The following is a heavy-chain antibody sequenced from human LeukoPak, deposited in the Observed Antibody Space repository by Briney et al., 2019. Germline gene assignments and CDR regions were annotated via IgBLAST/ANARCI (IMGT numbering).Heavy chain of an antibody. CDR3: ARVFTAGTWSPFDY. D-gene: IGHD6-13*01. CDR1: GFAFSDAW. J-gene: IGHJ4*02. CDR2: IKEDGSDK. Sequence: RGSLRLSCAASGFAFSDAWMSWVRQAPGKGLEWVANIKEDGSDKYYVDSVKGRFTVSRDNAKNSLYLQMSSLRAEDTAVYYCARVFTAGTWSPFDYWGQGTLVTVSS. V-gene: IGHV3-7*03.